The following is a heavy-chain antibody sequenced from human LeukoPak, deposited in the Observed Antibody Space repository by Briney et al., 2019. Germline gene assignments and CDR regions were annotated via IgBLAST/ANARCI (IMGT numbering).Heavy chain of an antibody. CDR2: INPNSGGT. Sequence: ASVKVSCKASGYTFTGYYTHWVRQAPGQGLEWMGWINPNSGGTNYAQKFQGRVTMTRDTSISTAYMELSRLGSDDTAVYYCARVYSSSWYGYWGQGTLVTVSS. J-gene: IGHJ4*02. CDR3: ARVYSSSWYGY. D-gene: IGHD6-13*01. V-gene: IGHV1-2*02. CDR1: GYTFTGYY.